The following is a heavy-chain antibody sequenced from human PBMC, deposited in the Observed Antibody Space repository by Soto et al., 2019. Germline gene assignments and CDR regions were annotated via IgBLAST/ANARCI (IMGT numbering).Heavy chain of an antibody. Sequence: QVQLVQSGAEEKKPGASVKVSCKASGYTFTSYAMHWVRQAPGQRLEWMGWINAGNGNTKYSQKFQGRVTTTRDTAECTAYMELSGLRFEATAVYYCARCSVVVIVLDYWGQGTLVTVSS. CDR1: GYTFTSYA. V-gene: IGHV1-3*05. CDR2: INAGNGNT. J-gene: IGHJ4*02. CDR3: ARCSVVVIVLDY. D-gene: IGHD2-21*01.